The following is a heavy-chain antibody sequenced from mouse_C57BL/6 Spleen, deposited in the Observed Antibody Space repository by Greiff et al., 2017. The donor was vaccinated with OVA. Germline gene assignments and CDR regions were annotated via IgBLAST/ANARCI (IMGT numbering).Heavy chain of an antibody. CDR3: AREEIYDGYSRFAY. Sequence: QVQLKQPGAELVKPGASVKLSCKASGYTFTSYWMHWVKQRPGRGLEWIGRIDPNSGGTKYNEKFKSKATLTVDKPSSTAYMQLSSLTSEDSAVYYCAREEIYDGYSRFAYWGQGTLVTVSA. CDR1: GYTFTSYW. D-gene: IGHD2-3*01. V-gene: IGHV1-72*01. J-gene: IGHJ3*01. CDR2: IDPNSGGT.